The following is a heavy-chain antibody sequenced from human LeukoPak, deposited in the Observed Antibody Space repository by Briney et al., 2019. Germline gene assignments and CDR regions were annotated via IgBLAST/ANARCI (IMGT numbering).Heavy chain of an antibody. CDR1: GYSFTSYW. CDR2: IYPGDSDT. J-gene: IGHJ4*02. D-gene: IGHD1-14*01. Sequence: GESLKISCKDSGYSFTSYWIGWVRQMPGKGLEWMGIIYPGDSDTRYSPSFQGQVTISADKSISTAYLQWSSLEASDTAMYYCARLQTRTPGPFDYWGQGTLVTVSS. CDR3: ARLQTRTPGPFDY. V-gene: IGHV5-51*01.